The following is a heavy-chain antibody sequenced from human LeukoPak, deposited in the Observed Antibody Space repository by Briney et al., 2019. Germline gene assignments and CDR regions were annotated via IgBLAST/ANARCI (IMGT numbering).Heavy chain of an antibody. J-gene: IGHJ4*02. CDR2: IDPSDSYT. Sequence: GESLKISCKGSGYTFTNYWISWVRQMSGKRLEWMGRIDPSDSYTNYNPSFRGHITISADKSSSTAYLHWSSLKASDTAMYLCARQYSGYDCYFDYWGQGILVTVSS. D-gene: IGHD5-12*01. CDR1: GYTFTNYW. CDR3: ARQYSGYDCYFDY. V-gene: IGHV5-10-1*01.